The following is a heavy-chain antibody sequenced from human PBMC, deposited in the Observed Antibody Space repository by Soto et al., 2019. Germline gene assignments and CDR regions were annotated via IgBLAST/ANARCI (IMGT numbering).Heavy chain of an antibody. D-gene: IGHD3-22*01. Sequence: GESLKISCKGSGYSFAGYWITWVRQKPGKGLEWMGRIDPSDSQTYYSPSFRGHVTISVTKSITTVFLQWSSLRASDTAMYYCARQIYDSDTGPHFQYYFDSWCPGTPVPVSS. CDR1: GYSFAGYW. J-gene: IGHJ4*02. CDR3: ARQIYDSDTGPHFQYYFDS. V-gene: IGHV5-10-1*01. CDR2: IDPSDSQT.